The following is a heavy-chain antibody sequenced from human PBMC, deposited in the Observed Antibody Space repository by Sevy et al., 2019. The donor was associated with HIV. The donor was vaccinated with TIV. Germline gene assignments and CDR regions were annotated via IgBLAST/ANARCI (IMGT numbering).Heavy chain of an antibody. J-gene: IGHJ6*02. CDR3: ARMIKSYYYYGMDV. V-gene: IGHV4-59*01. CDR1: GGSISSYY. CDR2: IYYSGST. D-gene: IGHD3-22*01. Sequence: SETLSLTCTVSGGSISSYYWSWIRQPPGKGVEWIGYIYYSGSTNYNPSLKSRVTISVDTSKNQFSLKLSSVTAADTAVYYCARMIKSYYYYGMDVWGQGTTVTVSS.